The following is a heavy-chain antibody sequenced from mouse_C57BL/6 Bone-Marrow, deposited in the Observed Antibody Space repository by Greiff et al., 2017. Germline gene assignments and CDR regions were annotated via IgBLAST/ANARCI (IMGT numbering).Heavy chain of an antibody. CDR2: IYPRSGKT. Sequence: QVQLQQSGAELARPGASVQMSCTASGYTLTSYGIRWVKQRTGQGLEWIGEIYPRSGKTYYNAKIKGKATLTADTSCSTLYMVLRRLTSEDSAVYFCARDGYYDAMDYWGQGTSVTVSS. CDR1: GYTLTSYG. V-gene: IGHV1-81*01. D-gene: IGHD2-3*01. J-gene: IGHJ4*01. CDR3: ARDGYYDAMDY.